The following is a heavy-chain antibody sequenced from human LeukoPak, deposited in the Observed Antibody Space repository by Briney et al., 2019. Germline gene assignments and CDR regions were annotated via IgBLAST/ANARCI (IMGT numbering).Heavy chain of an antibody. CDR2: ISSSDGTI. CDR1: GFTFSSYE. Sequence: GGSLRLSCAASGFTFSSYEMNWVRQAPGKGLEWVSYISSSDGTIYYADSVRGRFTISRDNAKNSLYLQMNSLRAGDTAVYYCVKDRGRNMVTFGPVFIESWGLGALVTVSS. CDR3: VKDRGRNMVTFGPVFIES. D-gene: IGHD3-16*01. J-gene: IGHJ4*02. V-gene: IGHV3-48*03.